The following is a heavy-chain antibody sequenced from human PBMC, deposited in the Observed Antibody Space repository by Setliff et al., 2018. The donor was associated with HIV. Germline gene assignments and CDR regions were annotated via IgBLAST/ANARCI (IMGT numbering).Heavy chain of an antibody. J-gene: IGHJ4*02. CDR1: GFTFTSYV. CDR2: ISIGSGGAI. Sequence: PGGSLRLSCAATGFTFTSYVLHWVRQAPGRGLEWVSSISIGSGGAIDYADSVQGRFTISRDNAKNSLYLQMNSLRAEDTAMYYCARDWRHGYDLNFDYWGQGTLVTVSS. V-gene: IGHV3-21*01. CDR3: ARDWRHGYDLNFDY. D-gene: IGHD5-12*01.